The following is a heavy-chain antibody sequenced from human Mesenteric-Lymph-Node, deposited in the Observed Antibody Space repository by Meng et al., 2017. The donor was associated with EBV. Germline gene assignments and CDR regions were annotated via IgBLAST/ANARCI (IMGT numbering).Heavy chain of an antibody. Sequence: QLTLTPSGLEPSEASVALSRTSVVSDCTFSGFCWARLRPPPGKGREWIRNVSHGDTTNFNPFIRRLVITLETSSKNQFLQMMSVMTADTTVYYCCASGVDGDYAFDTWGQGTLVTVSS. J-gene: IGHJ5*02. CDR1: DCTFSGFC. CDR3: CASGVDGDYAFDT. V-gene: IGHV4-34*02. CDR2: VSHGDTT. D-gene: IGHD4-17*01.